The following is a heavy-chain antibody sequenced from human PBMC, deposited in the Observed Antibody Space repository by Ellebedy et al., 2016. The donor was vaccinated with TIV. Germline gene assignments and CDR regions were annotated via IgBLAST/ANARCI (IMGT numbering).Heavy chain of an antibody. D-gene: IGHD3-9*01. V-gene: IGHV3-23*01. J-gene: IGHJ4*02. CDR1: LFTFDVFA. Sequence: GGSLRLSXTASLFTFDVFAMTWVRQAPGKGLEWVATIASNSEWTYYADSVRGRFTVSRDNSQDTLYLHMTDLRVDDTAIYFCAKDRMPVLRYFDWLRPGFEFWGQGTRVTVSS. CDR2: IASNSEWT. CDR3: AKDRMPVLRYFDWLRPGFEF.